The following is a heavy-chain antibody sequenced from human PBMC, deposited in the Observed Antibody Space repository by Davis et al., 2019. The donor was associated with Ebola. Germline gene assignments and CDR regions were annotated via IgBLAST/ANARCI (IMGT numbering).Heavy chain of an antibody. CDR2: IYTSGST. CDR1: GGSISSGSYY. D-gene: IGHD2-15*01. Sequence: LRLSCTVSGGSISSGSYYWSWIRQPAGKGLEWIGHIYTSGSTNYNPSLKSRVTISVDTSKNQFSLKLSSVTAADTAVYYCARGASGTPYFDYWGQGTLVTVSS. J-gene: IGHJ4*02. V-gene: IGHV4-61*09. CDR3: ARGASGTPYFDY.